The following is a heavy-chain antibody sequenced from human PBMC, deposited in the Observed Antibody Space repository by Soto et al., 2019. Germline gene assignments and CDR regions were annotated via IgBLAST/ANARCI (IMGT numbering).Heavy chain of an antibody. CDR3: AKDHTSSSWQLYFDY. Sequence: GGSLRLSCAASGFTFSSYGMHWVRQAPGKGLEWVAVISYDGSNKYYADSVKGRFTISRDNSKNTLYLQMNSLRAEDTAVYYCAKDHTSSSWQLYFDYWGQGTLVTVSS. V-gene: IGHV3-30*18. CDR1: GFTFSSYG. D-gene: IGHD6-13*01. J-gene: IGHJ4*02. CDR2: ISYDGSNK.